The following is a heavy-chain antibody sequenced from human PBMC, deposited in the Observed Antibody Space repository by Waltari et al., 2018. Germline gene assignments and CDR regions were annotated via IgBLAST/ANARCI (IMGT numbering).Heavy chain of an antibody. CDR3: ARDWDDSSGYYPYVRGAFDI. D-gene: IGHD3-22*01. CDR1: GFTSSSYE. Sequence: EVKLVESGGAWEQPGGSLRPPCEASGFTSSSYERNWARQAQGKGLGWVSYISSSGSTIYYAASVKGRFTIARDNAKNSLYLQMNSLRAEDTAVYYCARDWDDSSGYYPYVRGAFDIWGQGTMVTVSS. CDR2: ISSSGSTI. V-gene: IGHV3-48*03. J-gene: IGHJ3*02.